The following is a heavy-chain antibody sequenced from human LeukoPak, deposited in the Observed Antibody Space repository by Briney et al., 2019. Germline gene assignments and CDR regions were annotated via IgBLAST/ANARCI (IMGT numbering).Heavy chain of an antibody. CDR3: ARDWELYSSSSRLDY. J-gene: IGHJ4*02. V-gene: IGHV3-30*03. CDR2: ISYDGSDK. D-gene: IGHD6-6*01. Sequence: LAGGSLRLSCAASGFTFSSYGVHWVRQAPGKGLEWVAVISYDGSDKYYADSVKGRFTISRDNSKNTLYLQMNSLRAEDTAVYYCARDWELYSSSSRLDYWGQGTLVTVSS. CDR1: GFTFSSYG.